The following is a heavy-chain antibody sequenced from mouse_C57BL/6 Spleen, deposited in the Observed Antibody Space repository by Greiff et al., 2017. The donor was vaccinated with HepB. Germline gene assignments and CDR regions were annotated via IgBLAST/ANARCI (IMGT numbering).Heavy chain of an antibody. CDR1: GYTFTSYW. CDR3: AQGLWLRRGYYAMDY. V-gene: IGHV1-53*01. CDR2: INPSNGGT. D-gene: IGHD2-2*01. Sequence: QVQLQQSGTELVKPGASVKLSCKASGYTFTSYWMHWVKQRPGQGLEWIGNINPSNGGTNYNEKFKSKATLTVDKSSSTAYMQLSSLTSEDSAVYYCAQGLWLRRGYYAMDYWGQGTSVTVSS. J-gene: IGHJ4*01.